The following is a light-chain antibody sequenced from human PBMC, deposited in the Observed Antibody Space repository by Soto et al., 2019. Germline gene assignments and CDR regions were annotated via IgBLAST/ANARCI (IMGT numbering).Light chain of an antibody. J-gene: IGKJ5*01. CDR2: AAS. CDR1: QGISRW. CDR3: QQASSFPLT. Sequence: DIQMTQSPSSVSASVGDRVTITCRASQGISRWLAWYQQKPGKAPKLLIYAASDLQGGVPSRFSGSGSGTEFTLTINSLHPEDFATSYCQQASSFPLTFGQGTRLEIK. V-gene: IGKV1-12*01.